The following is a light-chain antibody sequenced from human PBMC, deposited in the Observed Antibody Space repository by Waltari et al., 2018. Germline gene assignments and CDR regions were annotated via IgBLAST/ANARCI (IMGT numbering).Light chain of an antibody. J-gene: IGLJ3*02. CDR1: SGHSSNV. CDR2: VNSDGSH. Sequence: QLVLTQSPSASASLGASVKLTCTLSSGHSSNVIAWLQQRPEKGPRYLMKVNSDGSHSKGDGIPGRFSGSSAGAERYLTLSNLQSEDEADYFCQTGGHGTWVFGGGTTLTVL. CDR3: QTGGHGTWV. V-gene: IGLV4-69*01.